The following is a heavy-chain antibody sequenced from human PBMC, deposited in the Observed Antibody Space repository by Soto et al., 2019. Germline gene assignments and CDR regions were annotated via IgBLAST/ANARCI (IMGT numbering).Heavy chain of an antibody. CDR3: ARRFYGDYDWFDP. J-gene: IGHJ5*02. CDR2: IYYSGST. Sequence: SETLSLTCTVSGGSISSSSYYWGWIRQPPGKGLEWIGSIYYSGSTYYNPSLKSRVTISVDTSKNQFSLKLSSVTAADTAVYYCARRFYGDYDWFDPWGQGTLVTVSS. V-gene: IGHV4-39*01. D-gene: IGHD4-17*01. CDR1: GGSISSSSYY.